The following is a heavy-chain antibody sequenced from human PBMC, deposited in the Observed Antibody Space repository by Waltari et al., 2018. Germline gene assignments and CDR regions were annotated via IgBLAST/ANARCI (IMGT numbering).Heavy chain of an antibody. CDR2: INGDGSET. Sequence: EVQLVESGGGLVQPGGSLRLSCAASGFTFSNYWIHWVRRTPGTGLVWVSRINGDGSETDYADSVKGRFTISRDNAENTLYLQMTSLRAEDTAIYYCVRDNWWGGMDVWGQGTTVTVSS. J-gene: IGHJ6*02. CDR3: VRDNWWGGMDV. CDR1: GFTFSNYW. V-gene: IGHV3-74*01. D-gene: IGHD2-15*01.